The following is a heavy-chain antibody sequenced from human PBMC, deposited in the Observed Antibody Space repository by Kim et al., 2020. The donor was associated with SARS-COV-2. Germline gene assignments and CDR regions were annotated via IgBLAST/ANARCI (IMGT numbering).Heavy chain of an antibody. V-gene: IGHV3-33*06. CDR3: AKPYCSGGSCINYYYGLDV. CDR2: IWYDGSNE. J-gene: IGHJ6*02. Sequence: GGSLRLSCVASGFTFSTYGMHWVRQAPGKGLEWVTLIWYDGSNEYYADSVKGRFTISRDNSKNTLYLQMNSLRVEDTAVYYCAKPYCSGGSCINYYYGLDVWGQGPTVTVS. CDR1: GFTFSTYG. D-gene: IGHD2-15*01.